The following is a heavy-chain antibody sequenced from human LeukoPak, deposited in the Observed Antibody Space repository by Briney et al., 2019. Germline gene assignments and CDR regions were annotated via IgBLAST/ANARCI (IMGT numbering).Heavy chain of an antibody. J-gene: IGHJ4*02. Sequence: GGSLRLSCAASGFTFSSSAMSWVRQAPGKGVERVSAISGSGGMTYYADSVKGRFTISRDNSKNTLYLQMNSRRVEDTAVYYCASGYIKGRTFDYWGQGTLVTVSS. CDR3: ASGYIKGRTFDY. CDR1: GFTFSSSA. CDR2: ISGSGGMT. V-gene: IGHV3-23*01. D-gene: IGHD2-15*01.